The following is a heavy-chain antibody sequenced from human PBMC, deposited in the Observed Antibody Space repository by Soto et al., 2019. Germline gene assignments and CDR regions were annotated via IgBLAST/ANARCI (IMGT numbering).Heavy chain of an antibody. D-gene: IGHD4-17*01. CDR2: IIPIFGTA. J-gene: IGHJ6*02. V-gene: IGHV1-69*01. CDR1: GGTFSSYA. CDR3: AIGMTTVTTGPHAVYYYGMDV. Sequence: QVQLVQSGAEVQKPGSSVKVSCKASGGTFSSYAISWVRQAPGQGLEWMGGIIPIFGTANYAQKFQGRVTITADESTSTAYMELSSLRSEDTAVYYCAIGMTTVTTGPHAVYYYGMDVWGQGTTVTVSS.